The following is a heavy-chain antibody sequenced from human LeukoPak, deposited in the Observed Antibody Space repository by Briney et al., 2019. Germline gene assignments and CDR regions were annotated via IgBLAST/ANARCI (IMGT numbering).Heavy chain of an antibody. CDR1: GFTFSSYA. D-gene: IGHD2-15*01. V-gene: IGHV3-30-3*01. Sequence: GGSLRLSCAASGFTFSSYAMHWVRQAPGKGLEWVAVISYDGSNKYYADSVKGRFTISRDNSKNTLYLQMNSLRAEDTAVYYCAKDVTHCSGGSCFHLDYWGQGTLVTVSS. CDR2: ISYDGSNK. J-gene: IGHJ4*02. CDR3: AKDVTHCSGGSCFHLDY.